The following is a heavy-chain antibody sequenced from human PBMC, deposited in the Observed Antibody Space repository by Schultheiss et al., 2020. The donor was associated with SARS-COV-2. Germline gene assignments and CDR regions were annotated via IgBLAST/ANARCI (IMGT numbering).Heavy chain of an antibody. D-gene: IGHD5-24*01. CDR3: VKEGDEMGTS. V-gene: IGHV3-74*01. CDR2: VNGDGSST. J-gene: IGHJ4*02. Sequence: GGSLRLSCVASGFTFTSYWMHWVRQAPGKGLVWVSRVNGDGSSTSYADSVKGRFTISRDNAKNTLYLQMNSLRAEDTAVYYCVKEGDEMGTSWGQGTLVTVSS. CDR1: GFTFTSYW.